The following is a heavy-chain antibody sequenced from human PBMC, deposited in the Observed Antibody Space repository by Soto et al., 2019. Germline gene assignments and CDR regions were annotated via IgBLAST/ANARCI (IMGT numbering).Heavy chain of an antibody. J-gene: IGHJ4*02. CDR3: ASWTSYGAGYCSSTSCGNSFDY. V-gene: IGHV4-31*03. D-gene: IGHD2-2*01. CDR2: IYYSGST. CDR1: GGSISSGGYY. Sequence: SETLSLTCTVSGGSISSGGYYWSWIRQHPGKGLEWIGYIYYSGSTYHNPSLKSRVTISVDTSKNQFSLKLSSVTAADTAVYYCASWTSYGAGYCSSTSCGNSFDYWGQGTLVTVSS.